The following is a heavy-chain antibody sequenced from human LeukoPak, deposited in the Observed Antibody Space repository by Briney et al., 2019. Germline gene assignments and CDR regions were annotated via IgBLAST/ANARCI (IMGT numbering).Heavy chain of an antibody. CDR1: GFTFSSYA. V-gene: IGHV4-34*01. CDR3: ARGVGYPRGY. D-gene: IGHD5-12*01. CDR2: INHSGST. J-gene: IGHJ4*02. Sequence: GSLRLSCAASGFTFSSYAMSWIRQPPGKGLEWIGEINHSGSTNYNPSLKSRVTISVDTSKNQFSLKLSSVTAADTAVYYCARGVGYPRGYWGQGTLVTVSS.